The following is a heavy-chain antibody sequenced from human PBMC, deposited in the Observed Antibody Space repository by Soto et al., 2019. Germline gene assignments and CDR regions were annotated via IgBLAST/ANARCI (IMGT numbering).Heavy chain of an antibody. Sequence: SETLSLTCTVSGGSISSSSYYWGWIRQPPGKGLEWIGSIYYSGSTYYNPSLKSRVTISVDTSKNQFSLKLSSVTAADTAVYYCARLYGDYGDDAFDIWGQGTMVTVSS. V-gene: IGHV4-39*01. CDR1: GGSISSSSYY. CDR2: IYYSGST. J-gene: IGHJ3*02. D-gene: IGHD4-17*01. CDR3: ARLYGDYGDDAFDI.